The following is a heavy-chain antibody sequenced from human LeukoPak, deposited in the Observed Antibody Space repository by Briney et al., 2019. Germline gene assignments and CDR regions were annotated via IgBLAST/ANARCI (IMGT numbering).Heavy chain of an antibody. CDR2: IYSGGST. V-gene: IGHV3-53*01. D-gene: IGHD2-15*01. CDR1: GFTVITND. J-gene: IGHJ4*02. Sequence: GGSLRLSCAASGFTVITNDMTWVRQAPGKGLEWVSVIYSGGSTYYADSVKGRFTISRDNSKNTLYLQMNSLRAEDTAVYYCARGYCSGGSCSYFDYWGQGTLVTVSS. CDR3: ARGYCSGGSCSYFDY.